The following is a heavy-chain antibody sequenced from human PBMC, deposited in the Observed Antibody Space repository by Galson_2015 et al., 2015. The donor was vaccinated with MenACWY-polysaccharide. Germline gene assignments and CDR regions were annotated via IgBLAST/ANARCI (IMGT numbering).Heavy chain of an antibody. CDR2: IKADGSEK. D-gene: IGHD4-11*01. Sequence: SLRLSCAASGFTFSSNWMTWVRQAPGKGLEWVANIKADGSEKYYVDSVKGRFTISRDNAKNSLFLQMNSLRAEDTALYYCAREGGAGYSFDYWGQGTLVTVST. CDR3: AREGGAGYSFDY. J-gene: IGHJ4*02. V-gene: IGHV3-7*01. CDR1: GFTFSSNW.